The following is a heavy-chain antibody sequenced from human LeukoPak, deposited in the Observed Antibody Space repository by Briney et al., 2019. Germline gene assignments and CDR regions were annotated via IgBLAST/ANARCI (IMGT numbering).Heavy chain of an antibody. Sequence: SQTLSLTCAISGDSVSSSNGAWNWIRQSPSRGLEWLGRAYYRSKWYNDYAVSMKGRITINPDTSKNQFSLQLNSVTPEDTAVYYCARDLGNSGWYTFDHWGQGTLVTVSS. V-gene: IGHV6-1*01. J-gene: IGHJ4*02. CDR1: GDSVSSSNGA. CDR2: AYYRSKWYN. D-gene: IGHD6-19*01. CDR3: ARDLGNSGWYTFDH.